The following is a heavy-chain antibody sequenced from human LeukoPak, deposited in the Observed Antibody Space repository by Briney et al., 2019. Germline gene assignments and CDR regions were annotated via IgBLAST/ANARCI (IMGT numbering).Heavy chain of an antibody. D-gene: IGHD2-2*01. CDR1: GGSISSYY. CDR3: ARDIVVVPYYYYYTDV. J-gene: IGHJ6*03. CDR2: VFTSGIISGNT. V-gene: IGHV4-4*07. Sequence: SETLSLTCTVSGGSISSYYWSWIRQPPGKGLEWIGRVFTSGIISGNTNYNPSLKSRVTMSVDTSNNQFSLKLRSVTAADTAVYYCARDIVVVPYYYYYTDVWGKGTTVTISS.